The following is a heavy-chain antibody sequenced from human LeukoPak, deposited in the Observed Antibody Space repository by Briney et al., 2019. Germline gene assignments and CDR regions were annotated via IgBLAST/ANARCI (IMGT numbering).Heavy chain of an antibody. CDR1: GFTFSGSA. V-gene: IGHV3-73*01. D-gene: IGHD3-22*01. J-gene: IGHJ5*02. Sequence: GGSLRLSCAASGFTFSGSAMHWVRQASGKGLEWVGRIRSKANSYATAYAASVKGRFTISRDDSKNTAYLQMNSLKTEDTAVYYCTSRTMYYYDSSGYANWFDPWGQGTLVTVSS. CDR2: IRSKANSYAT. CDR3: TSRTMYYYDSSGYANWFDP.